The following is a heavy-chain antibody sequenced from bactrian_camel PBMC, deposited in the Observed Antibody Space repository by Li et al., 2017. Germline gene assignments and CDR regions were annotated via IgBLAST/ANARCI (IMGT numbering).Heavy chain of an antibody. D-gene: IGHD1*01. J-gene: IGHJ6*01. Sequence: HVQLVESGGGSVQAGGSLRLSCAAAGYIGRSNCLGWFRRTEEQEREGLAAIVIRDGRTYTADAVKGRFTISQDNTKNTVFLQMNNLKPEDTGMYYCAADQWGGNACATRQAGDFDYWGQGTQVTVS. CDR3: AADQWGGNACATRQAGDFDY. CDR1: GYIGRSNC. CDR2: IVIRDGRT. V-gene: IGHV3S1*01.